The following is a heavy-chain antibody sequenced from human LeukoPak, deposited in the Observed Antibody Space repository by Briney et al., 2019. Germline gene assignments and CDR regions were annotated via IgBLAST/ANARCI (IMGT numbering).Heavy chain of an antibody. CDR1: GFTFSSYW. D-gene: IGHD3-22*01. V-gene: IGHV3-74*01. Sequence: QSGGSLRLSCAASGFTFSSYWMHWVRHAPGKGLVWVSRINSDGSSTSYADSVKGRFTISRDNAKNSLYLQMNSLRAEDTAVYYCARDLDYYDSSGYPAWFDPWGQGTLVTVSS. J-gene: IGHJ5*02. CDR2: INSDGSST. CDR3: ARDLDYYDSSGYPAWFDP.